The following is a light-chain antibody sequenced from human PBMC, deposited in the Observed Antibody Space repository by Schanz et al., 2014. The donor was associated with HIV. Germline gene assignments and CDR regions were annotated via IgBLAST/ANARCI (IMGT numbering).Light chain of an antibody. V-gene: IGLV2-8*01. J-gene: IGLJ1*01. CDR1: SSDVGGYNY. CDR3: CSYAGRNNLV. CDR2: DVS. Sequence: QSALTQPASVSGSPGQSITISCTGTSSDVGGYNYVSWYQQHPGKAPKLMIYDVSNRPSGVPDRFSGSKSGNTASLTISGLQAEDEADYFCCSYAGRNNLVFGTGTKVTVL.